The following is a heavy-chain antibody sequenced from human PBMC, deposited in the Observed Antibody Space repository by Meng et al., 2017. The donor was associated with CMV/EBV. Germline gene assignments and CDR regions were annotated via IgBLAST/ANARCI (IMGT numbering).Heavy chain of an antibody. CDR2: IKQDGSEK. V-gene: IGHV3-7*03. Sequence: SLRLYCAASGLTFTIYWMTWVRQAPGKGLEWVDNIKQDGSEKYYVDSVKGRFTISRDNAKNSLYLQMNSLRAEDTAVYYCSRDFLYWGQGALVTVSS. CDR1: GLTFTIYW. J-gene: IGHJ4*02. CDR3: SRDFLY.